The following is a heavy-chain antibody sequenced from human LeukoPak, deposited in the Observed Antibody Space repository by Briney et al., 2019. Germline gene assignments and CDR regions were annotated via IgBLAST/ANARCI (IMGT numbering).Heavy chain of an antibody. CDR2: ISGSGGST. V-gene: IGHV3-23*01. Sequence: GGSLRLSCAASGFTFSSYAMSWVRQAPGKGLEWVSGISGSGGSTYYADSVKGRFTISRDNSKNALYLQMNSLRAEDTAVYYCAKRYCSSTTCYHADAFDIWGQGTLVTVSS. J-gene: IGHJ3*02. CDR1: GFTFSSYA. CDR3: AKRYCSSTTCYHADAFDI. D-gene: IGHD2-2*01.